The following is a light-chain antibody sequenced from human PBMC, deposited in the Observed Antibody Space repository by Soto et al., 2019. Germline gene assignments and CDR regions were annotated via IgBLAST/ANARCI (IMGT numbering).Light chain of an antibody. CDR2: AAS. J-gene: IGKJ4*01. Sequence: DIQLTQSPSFLSASVGDRVTITCRASQGISSYLAWYQQKPGKAPKLLIYAASTLQSVGPSRFSGSGSGTEFTLTISSLQPVDFATYYCQQHNSYPLTFGGGTKVEIK. CDR3: QQHNSYPLT. V-gene: IGKV1-9*01. CDR1: QGISSY.